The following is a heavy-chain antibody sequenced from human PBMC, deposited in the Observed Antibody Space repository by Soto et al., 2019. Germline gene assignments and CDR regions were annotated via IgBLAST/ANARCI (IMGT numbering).Heavy chain of an antibody. D-gene: IGHD2-15*01. J-gene: IGHJ3*02. CDR1: GGSISSNSAY. V-gene: IGHV4-39*01. CDR2: IYYTGTT. Sequence: QLQLQDSGPGLVKPSETLSLTCTVSGGSISSNSAYWGWIRQPPGKGLEWIGSIYYTGTTHYNPSLKTPVTISVYTSKNQFSLKLSSVTAADTAVYYCGRRLTVVALDAFAIWGQGPMVTVSS. CDR3: GRRLTVVALDAFAI.